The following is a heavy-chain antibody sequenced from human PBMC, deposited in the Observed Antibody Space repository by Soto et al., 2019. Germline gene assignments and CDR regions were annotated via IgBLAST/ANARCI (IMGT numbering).Heavy chain of an antibody. J-gene: IGHJ6*02. Sequence: QVHLVQSGAEVRRPGSSVKVSCKASGDTFNSYGINWVRQAPGQGLEWMGGIIPVFGSTNYAPKFQGRVTFVADKSTSTVNMEVTSLTSEDTAVYYCAEGPAYSSGWPGNYYYYGLDVWGQGTTVTVSS. CDR2: IIPVFGST. D-gene: IGHD6-19*01. CDR1: GDTFNSYG. V-gene: IGHV1-69*06. CDR3: AEGPAYSSGWPGNYYYYGLDV.